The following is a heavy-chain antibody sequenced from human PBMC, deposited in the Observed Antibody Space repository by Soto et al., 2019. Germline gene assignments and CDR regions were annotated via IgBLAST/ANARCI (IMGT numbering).Heavy chain of an antibody. CDR1: GFTFSSYG. D-gene: IGHD3-3*01. J-gene: IGHJ4*02. Sequence: PGGALRLSCAASGFTFSSYGMHWVRQAPGKGLEWVAVIWYDGSNKYYADSVKGRFTISRDNSKNTLYLQMNSLRAGDTAVYYCARDYDFWSGSPGYWGQGTLVTVSS. V-gene: IGHV3-33*01. CDR3: ARDYDFWSGSPGY. CDR2: IWYDGSNK.